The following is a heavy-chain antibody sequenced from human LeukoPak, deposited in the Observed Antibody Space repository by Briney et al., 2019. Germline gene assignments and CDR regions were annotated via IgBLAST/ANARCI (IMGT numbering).Heavy chain of an antibody. J-gene: IGHJ4*02. V-gene: IGHV4-34*01. Sequence: GSLRLSCAASGFTSSDYWMHWVRQPPGKGLEWIGEINHSGSTNYNPSLKSRVTISVDTSKNQFSLKLSSVTAADTAVYYCARVNGYYFSAVQEFDYWGQGTLVTVSS. D-gene: IGHD3-22*01. CDR1: GFTSSDYW. CDR2: INHSGST. CDR3: ARVNGYYFSAVQEFDY.